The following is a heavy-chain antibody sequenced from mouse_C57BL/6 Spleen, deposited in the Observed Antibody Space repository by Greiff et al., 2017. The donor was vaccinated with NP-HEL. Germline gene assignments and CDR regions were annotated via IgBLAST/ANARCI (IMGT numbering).Heavy chain of an antibody. D-gene: IGHD1-1*01. CDR1: GYTFTSYW. J-gene: IGHJ4*01. CDR2: IHPNSGST. V-gene: IGHV1-64*01. CDR3: ARKAITTVELYAMDY. Sequence: QVQLQQPGAELVKPGASVKLSCKASGYTFTSYWMHWVKQRPGQGLEWIGMIHPNSGSTNYNEKFKSKATLTVDKSSSTAYMQLSSLTSEDSAVYYCARKAITTVELYAMDYWGQGTSVTVSS.